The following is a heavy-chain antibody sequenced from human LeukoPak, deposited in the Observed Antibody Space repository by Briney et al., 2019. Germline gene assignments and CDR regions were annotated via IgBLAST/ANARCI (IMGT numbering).Heavy chain of an antibody. V-gene: IGHV4-39*01. Sequence: PSETLSLTCTVSGGSMSSRGHYWGWIRQPPGKGLEWIGSIDYSGSTYYNPSLGSRVTISVDTSKNQFSLKLTSVTAADTAVYYCARHMVWITNFYYYMDVWGKGTTVTVSS. CDR2: IDYSGST. J-gene: IGHJ6*03. CDR1: GGSMSSRGHY. D-gene: IGHD3-10*01. CDR3: ARHMVWITNFYYYMDV.